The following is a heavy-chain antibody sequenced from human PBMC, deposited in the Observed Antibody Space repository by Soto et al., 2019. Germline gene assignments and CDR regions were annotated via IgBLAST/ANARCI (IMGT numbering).Heavy chain of an antibody. CDR2: IRGSGGSK. V-gene: IGHV3-23*01. J-gene: IGHJ4*02. CDR1: GFTFSSYA. CDR3: ATGYSGSGNGWDY. Sequence: EVQLLESGGGLVQPGGSLRLSCAASGFTFSSYAMSWVRQAPGKGLEWVAAIRGSGGSKYYGESVKGRFTISRDNSKNQLYRQMHSLRAEDTAVYYCATGYSGSGNGWDYWGQGSLVTVSS. D-gene: IGHD1-26*01.